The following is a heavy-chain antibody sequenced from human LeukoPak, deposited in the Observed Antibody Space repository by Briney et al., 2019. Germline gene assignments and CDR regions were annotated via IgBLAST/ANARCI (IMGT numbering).Heavy chain of an antibody. J-gene: IGHJ4*02. CDR3: AKGVSYGRDY. Sequence: PGGSLRLSCSASGFTFSSYGMHWVRQAPGKGLEWVAFIRSDGSKKDYGDSVKGRFTAARDNSKNTLYLQMNSLRVEDTAVYYCAKGVSYGRDYWGQGTLVTVSS. V-gene: IGHV3-30*02. D-gene: IGHD3-16*01. CDR2: IRSDGSKK. CDR1: GFTFSSYG.